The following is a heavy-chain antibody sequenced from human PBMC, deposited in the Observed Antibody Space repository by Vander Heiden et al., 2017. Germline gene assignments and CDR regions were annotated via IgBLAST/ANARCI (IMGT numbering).Heavy chain of an antibody. D-gene: IGHD3-3*01. CDR3: ARDRYNDFWSGTFDY. CDR1: GFTFRSYR. V-gene: IGHV3-30-3*01. J-gene: IGHJ4*01. Sequence: QVQLLESGGGVVQPGRSLRLSCAASGFTFRSYRMHGVRQAPGKGLEWVALISYDGTNKYYADSVKGRFTISRDNSKNTLYLQMNSLRAEDTAVYYCARDRYNDFWSGTFDYWGQGTLVTVSS. CDR2: ISYDGTNK.